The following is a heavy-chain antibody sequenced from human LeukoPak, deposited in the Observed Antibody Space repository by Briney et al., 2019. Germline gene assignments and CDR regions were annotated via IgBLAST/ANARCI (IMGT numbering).Heavy chain of an antibody. V-gene: IGHV3-21*01. CDR2: ISSSSSYI. D-gene: IGHD5-12*01. J-gene: IGHJ4*02. Sequence: GGSLRLSCAASGFTFSSYSMNWVRQAPGKGLEWVSSISSSSSYIYYADSVKGRFTISRDNAKNSLYLQMNSLRAEDTAVYYCARAGPYSGYDFDYWGQGTLVTVSS. CDR3: ARAGPYSGYDFDY. CDR1: GFTFSSYS.